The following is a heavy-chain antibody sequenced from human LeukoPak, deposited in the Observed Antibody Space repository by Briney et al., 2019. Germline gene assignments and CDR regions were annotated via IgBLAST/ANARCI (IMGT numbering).Heavy chain of an antibody. Sequence: GGSLRLSCAASGFTFSSYAMGWVRQAPGKGLEWVSLIDYGSGGSHDADSVKGRFTISRDNSKNTLYLQMNSLRAEDTAIYYCAKAHSSGWTTRYFDCWGQGALVTVSS. J-gene: IGHJ4*02. CDR2: IDYGSGGS. CDR3: AKAHSSGWTTRYFDC. D-gene: IGHD6-19*01. V-gene: IGHV3-23*01. CDR1: GFTFSSYA.